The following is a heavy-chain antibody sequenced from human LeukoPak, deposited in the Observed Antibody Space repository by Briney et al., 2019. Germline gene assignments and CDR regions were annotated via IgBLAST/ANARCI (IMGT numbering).Heavy chain of an antibody. D-gene: IGHD1-7*01. CDR1: GGSISSGGYY. CDR3: ARATRNYQFDP. J-gene: IGHJ5*02. Sequence: SETLSLTCTVSGGSISSGGYYWSWIRQHPGKGLEWIGYIYYSGSTCYNPSLKSRVTISVDTSKNQFSLKLSSVTAADTAVYYCARATRNYQFDPWGQGTLVTVSS. CDR2: IYYSGST. V-gene: IGHV4-31*03.